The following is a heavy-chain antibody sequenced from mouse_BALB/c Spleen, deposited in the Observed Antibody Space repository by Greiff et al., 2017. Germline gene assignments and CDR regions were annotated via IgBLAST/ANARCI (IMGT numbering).Heavy chain of an antibody. Sequence: VQLKESGTVLARPGASVKMSCKASGYRFTSYWLHWVKQRPGQGLEWSGAIYPGNSDTSYNQKFKGKAKLTAVTSASTAYMELSSLTNEDSAVYYCTSGLRRYYYAMDYWGQGTSVTVSS. CDR1: GYRFTSYW. J-gene: IGHJ4*01. V-gene: IGHV1-5*01. CDR2: IYPGNSDT. D-gene: IGHD2-2*01. CDR3: TSGLRRYYYAMDY.